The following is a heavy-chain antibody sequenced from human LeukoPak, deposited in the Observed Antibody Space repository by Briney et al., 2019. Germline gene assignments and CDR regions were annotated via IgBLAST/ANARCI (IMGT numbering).Heavy chain of an antibody. CDR2: ISGSGGSA. J-gene: IGHJ4*02. Sequence: GGSLRLSCAASGFTFSSYAMTWVRQAPGKGLEWVSAISGSGGSAYYADSVKGRFTISRDNSKNTLYMQMNSLRAEDTAVYYGAKTVWGSYSYQGGDYWGQGTLVTVSS. CDR3: AKTVWGSYSYQGGDY. D-gene: IGHD3-16*02. V-gene: IGHV3-23*01. CDR1: GFTFSSYA.